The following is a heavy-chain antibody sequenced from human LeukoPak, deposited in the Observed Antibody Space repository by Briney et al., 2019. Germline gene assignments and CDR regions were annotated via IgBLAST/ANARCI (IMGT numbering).Heavy chain of an antibody. CDR2: ISSSSTI. J-gene: IGHJ5*02. Sequence: GGSLRLSCAASGFTFSSYNMNWVRQAPGKGLEWVSYISSSSTIYYADSVKGRFTISRDNAKNSLYLQMNSLRAEDTAVYYCARPLMYYYGSETYFWFDPWGQGTPVTVSS. CDR3: ARPLMYYYGSETYFWFDP. CDR1: GFTFSSYN. V-gene: IGHV3-48*01. D-gene: IGHD3-10*01.